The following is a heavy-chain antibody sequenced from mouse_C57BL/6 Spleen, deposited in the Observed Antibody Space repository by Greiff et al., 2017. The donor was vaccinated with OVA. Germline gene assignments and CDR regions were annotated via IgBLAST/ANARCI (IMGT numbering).Heavy chain of an antibody. CDR1: GFTFSSYA. J-gene: IGHJ2*01. CDR3: TRGDDGYPFDY. D-gene: IGHD2-3*01. CDR2: ISSGGDYI. Sequence: EVKLMESGEGLVKPGGSLKLSCAASGFTFSSYAMSWVRQTPEKRLEWVAYISSGGDYIYYADTVKGRFTISRDNARNTLYLQMSSLKSEDTAMYYCTRGDDGYPFDYWGQGTTLTVSS. V-gene: IGHV5-9-1*02.